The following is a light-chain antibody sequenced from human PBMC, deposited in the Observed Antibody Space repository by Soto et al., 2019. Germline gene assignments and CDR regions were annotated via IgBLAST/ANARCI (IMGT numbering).Light chain of an antibody. CDR3: QQSYSTPQT. CDR2: AAS. V-gene: IGKV1-39*01. Sequence: DIQMTQSPSTLSASLGDRVTITFLASQSISSYLNWYQQKPGKAPKLLIYAASSLQSGVPSRFSGSGSGTDFTLTISSLQPEDFATYYCQQSYSTPQTFGQGTKVDTK. J-gene: IGKJ1*01. CDR1: QSISSY.